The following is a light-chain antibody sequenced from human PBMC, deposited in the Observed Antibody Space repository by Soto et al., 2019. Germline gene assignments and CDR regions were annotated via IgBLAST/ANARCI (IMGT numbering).Light chain of an antibody. CDR1: SSDVGGYNY. Sequence: SALTQPRSVSGSPGQSVTISCTGTSSDVGGYNYVSWYQHHPGKAPKLMIYDVSKRPSGVPDRFSGSKSGNTASLTISGLQAEDEADYYCCSYAGSYVVFGGGTKLTVL. J-gene: IGLJ2*01. CDR3: CSYAGSYVV. CDR2: DVS. V-gene: IGLV2-11*01.